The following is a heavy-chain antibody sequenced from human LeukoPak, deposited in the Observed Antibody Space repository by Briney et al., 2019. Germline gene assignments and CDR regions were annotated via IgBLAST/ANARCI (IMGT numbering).Heavy chain of an antibody. V-gene: IGHV1-2*02. CDR3: ASGYDYRFDY. CDR1: GYPFTGYY. D-gene: IGHD5-12*01. CDR2: INPDSGGT. J-gene: IGHJ4*02. Sequence: ASVKVSYKASGYPFTGYYMHWVRQAPGQGLEWMGWINPDSGGTNYAQKFQGRVTMTRDTSISAAYMELSRLRSDDTAVYYCASGYDYRFDYWGQGTLVTVSS.